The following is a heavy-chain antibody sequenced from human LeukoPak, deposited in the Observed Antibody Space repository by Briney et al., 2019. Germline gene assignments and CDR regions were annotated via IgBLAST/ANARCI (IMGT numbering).Heavy chain of an antibody. CDR3: ARDLNGGYCSGGSCYRRGVLYGMDV. V-gene: IGHV3-66*01. D-gene: IGHD2-15*01. CDR2: IYSGGST. CDR1: GFTVSSNY. Sequence: GGSLRLSCAASGFTVSSNYMSWVRQAPGKGLEWVSVIYSGGSTYYADSVKGRFTISRDNSKNTLYLQMNSLRAEDTAVYYCARDLNGGYCSGGSCYRRGVLYGMDVWGQGTTVTVSS. J-gene: IGHJ6*02.